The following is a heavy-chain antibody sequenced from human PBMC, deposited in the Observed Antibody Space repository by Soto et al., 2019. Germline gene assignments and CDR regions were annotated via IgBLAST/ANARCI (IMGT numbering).Heavy chain of an antibody. D-gene: IGHD3-9*01. J-gene: IGHJ6*02. CDR3: AKEALRYFDWLLSPNYYYYGMDV. Sequence: QPGGSLRLSCAASGFTFSSYAMSWVRQAPGKGLEWVSAISGSGGSTYYADSVKGRFTISRDNSKNTLYLQMNSLRAEDTAVYYCAKEALRYFDWLLSPNYYYYGMDVWGQGTTVTVSS. V-gene: IGHV3-23*01. CDR1: GFTFSSYA. CDR2: ISGSGGST.